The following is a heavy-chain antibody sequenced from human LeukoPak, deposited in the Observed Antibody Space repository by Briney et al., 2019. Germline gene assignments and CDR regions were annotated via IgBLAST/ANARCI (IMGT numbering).Heavy chain of an antibody. CDR1: GFTVSSNY. D-gene: IGHD3-10*01. Sequence: GGSLRLSCAASGFTVSSNYMSWARQAPGKGLEWVSAISGSGGSTYYADSVKGRFTISRDNSKNTLYLQMNSLRAEDTAVYYCANSRAYFDYWGQGTLVTVSS. CDR2: ISGSGGST. J-gene: IGHJ4*02. CDR3: ANSRAYFDY. V-gene: IGHV3-23*01.